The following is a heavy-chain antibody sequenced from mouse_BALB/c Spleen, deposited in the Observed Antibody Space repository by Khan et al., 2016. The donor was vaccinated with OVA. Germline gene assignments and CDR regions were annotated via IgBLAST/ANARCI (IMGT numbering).Heavy chain of an antibody. CDR2: ISYSGST. CDR3: ARGNYYGYAMDY. D-gene: IGHD1-1*01. CDR1: GYSITRDYA. Sequence: EVQLQESGPGLVKPSQSLSLTCTVTGYSITRDYAWNWIRQFPGNKLEWMGYISYSGSTSYNPSLKSRISITRDTSKNQFFLQLNSVTTEDTATCYCARGNYYGYAMDYWGQGTSVTVSS. J-gene: IGHJ4*01. V-gene: IGHV3-2*02.